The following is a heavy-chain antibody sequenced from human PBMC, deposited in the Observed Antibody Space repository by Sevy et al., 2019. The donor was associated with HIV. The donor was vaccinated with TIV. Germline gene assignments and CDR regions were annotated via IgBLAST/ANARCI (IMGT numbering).Heavy chain of an antibody. J-gene: IGHJ6*03. V-gene: IGHV1-46*01. D-gene: IGHD6-13*01. Sequence: ASVMVSCKASGYTFTSYYMHWVRQAPGQGLEWMGIINPSGGSTSYAQKFQGRVTMTRDTSTSTVYMELSSLRSEDTAVYYCARDCRSSWSYYYYYMDVWGKGTTVTVSS. CDR2: INPSGGST. CDR3: ARDCRSSWSYYYYYMDV. CDR1: GYTFTSYY.